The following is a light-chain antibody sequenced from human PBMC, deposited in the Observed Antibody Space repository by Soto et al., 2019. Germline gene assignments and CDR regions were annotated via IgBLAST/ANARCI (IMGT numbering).Light chain of an antibody. Sequence: EIVMNQSPVTLSVSPGERATRSCRASQSVSSNLAWYQQKPGQAPRLLIYDASTRATGIPARFSGSWSGTEFTLTISCLQSEDFAIYYCQHFNIWPYTFGQGTKVDIK. V-gene: IGKV3-15*01. CDR1: QSVSSN. CDR2: DAS. J-gene: IGKJ2*01. CDR3: QHFNIWPYT.